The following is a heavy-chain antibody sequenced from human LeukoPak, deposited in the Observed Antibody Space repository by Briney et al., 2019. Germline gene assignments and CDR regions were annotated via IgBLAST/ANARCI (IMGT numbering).Heavy chain of an antibody. D-gene: IGHD2-15*01. CDR1: GFTVSNNY. V-gene: IGHV3-53*01. CDR2: IYSGGST. J-gene: IGHJ3*02. CDR3: ASGLRGYGI. Sequence: GGSLRLSCAASGFTVSNNYMSRVRQAPGKGLEWVSAIYSGGSTFFADSVKGRFNISRDNSKNTLYLQMNSLRTEDTAVYYCASGLRGYGIWGQGTRVTVSS.